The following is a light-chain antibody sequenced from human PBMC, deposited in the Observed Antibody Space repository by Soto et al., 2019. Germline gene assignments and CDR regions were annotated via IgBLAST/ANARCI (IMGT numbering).Light chain of an antibody. CDR3: LQSYVTPLT. CDR2: ATS. J-gene: IGKJ4*01. Sequence: DIQMTQSPSSLSASVGDRVTITCRASQTISSYLNWYKQKPGKAPNLLIYATSNLESGVPSRFSGSGSGTDFTLTITSLQVEDFATYYCLQSYVTPLTFGGGTKVEIK. V-gene: IGKV1-39*01. CDR1: QTISSY.